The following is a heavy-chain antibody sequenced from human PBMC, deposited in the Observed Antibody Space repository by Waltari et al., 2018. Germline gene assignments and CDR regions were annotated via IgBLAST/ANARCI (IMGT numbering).Heavy chain of an antibody. CDR3: AKDTSYFWSGYYYFQH. CDR1: GFTFSSYA. Sequence: EVQLLESGGGLVQPGGSLRLSCAASGFTFSSYAMSWVRQAPGKGLEWVSAISGSGGSTYYADSVKGRFTISRDNSKNTLYLQMNSLRAEDTAVYYCAKDTSYFWSGYYYFQHWGQGTLVTVSS. D-gene: IGHD3-3*01. V-gene: IGHV3-23*01. CDR2: ISGSGGST. J-gene: IGHJ1*01.